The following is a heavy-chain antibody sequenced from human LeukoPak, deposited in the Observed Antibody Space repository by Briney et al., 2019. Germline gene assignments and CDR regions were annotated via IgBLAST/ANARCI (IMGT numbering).Heavy chain of an antibody. J-gene: IGHJ6*03. D-gene: IGHD3-9*01. V-gene: IGHV1-18*04. CDR1: GYTFTSNY. Sequence: ASVKVSCKAFGYTFTSNYMHWVRQAPGRGLEWMGWISAYNGNTNYAQKLQGRVTMTTDTSTSTAYMELRSLRSDDTAVYYCARVVKADYDILTGYFYYYYYMDVWGKGTTVTVSS. CDR2: ISAYNGNT. CDR3: ARVVKADYDILTGYFYYYYYMDV.